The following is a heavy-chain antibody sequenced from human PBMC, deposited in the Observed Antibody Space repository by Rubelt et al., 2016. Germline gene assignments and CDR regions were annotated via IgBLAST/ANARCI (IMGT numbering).Heavy chain of an antibody. CDR3: AGEWLGSGSCYDH. Sequence: QVHLQQWGAGLLKPSETLSLTCAVHGGSLSGYYWAWIRQAPGKGLEWIGEINHRGSTTYTPSLKSRVTITVDTSRTQVSLELNSVTAAGTGISCCAGEWLGSGSCYDHWGQGTLVIVSS. J-gene: IGHJ5*02. D-gene: IGHD3-3*01. CDR2: INHRGST. CDR1: GGSLSGYY. V-gene: IGHV4-34*02.